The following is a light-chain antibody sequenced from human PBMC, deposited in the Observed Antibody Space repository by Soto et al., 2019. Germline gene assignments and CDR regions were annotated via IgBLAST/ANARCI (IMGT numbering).Light chain of an antibody. Sequence: DFVMTQSPDSLAVSLGERATINCKSSQSVLSSSNNENYLAWYQQKPGQPPKLLIYWASTRESGVPDRFSGSGSGTDFTLTISSLQAEDVAVYYCQQYYSTPQTFGQGTKVEIK. CDR2: WAS. CDR3: QQYYSTPQT. V-gene: IGKV4-1*01. CDR1: QSVLSSSNNENY. J-gene: IGKJ1*01.